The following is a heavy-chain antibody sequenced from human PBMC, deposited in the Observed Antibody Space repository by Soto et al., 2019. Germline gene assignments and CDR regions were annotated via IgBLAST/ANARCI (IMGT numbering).Heavy chain of an antibody. CDR1: GFTFSSYA. CDR3: ASEQWLDKSIGEVRDYYYYGMDV. CDR2: ISYDGSNK. D-gene: IGHD6-19*01. Sequence: GGSLRLSCAASGFTFSSYAMHWVRQAPGKGLEWVAVISYDGSNKYYADSVKGRFTISRDNSKNTLYLQMNSLRAEDTAVYYCASEQWLDKSIGEVRDYYYYGMDVWGQGTTVTVSS. V-gene: IGHV3-30-3*01. J-gene: IGHJ6*02.